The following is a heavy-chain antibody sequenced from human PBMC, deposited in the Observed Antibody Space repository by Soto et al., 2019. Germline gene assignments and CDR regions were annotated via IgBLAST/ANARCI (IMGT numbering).Heavy chain of an antibody. CDR3: ARENAAAIQTRTLDY. CDR1: GFTFSSYS. Sequence: EVQLVESGGGLVKPGGSLRLSCAASGFTFSSYSMNWVRQAPGKGLEWVSSISSSSSYIYYADSVKGRFTISRDNAKNSLYRQMNSLRAEDTAVYYCARENAAAIQTRTLDYWGQGTLVTVSS. CDR2: ISSSSSYI. J-gene: IGHJ4*02. V-gene: IGHV3-21*01. D-gene: IGHD5-12*01.